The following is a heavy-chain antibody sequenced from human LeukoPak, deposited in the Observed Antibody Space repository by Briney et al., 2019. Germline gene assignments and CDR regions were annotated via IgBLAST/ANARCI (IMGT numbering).Heavy chain of an antibody. D-gene: IGHD6-13*01. J-gene: IGHJ5*02. V-gene: IGHV4-59*01. CDR2: IYYNGNT. CDR1: GGSISPYY. CDR3: ARGPLSSRTTWTWFDP. Sequence: SETLSLTCTVSGGSISPYYWTWIRQPPGKGLKWIGYIYYNGNTNYNPSLKSRITISVDTSKNQFSLRLKSVTAADTAVYYCARGPLSSRTTWTWFDPWGQGTLVTVSS.